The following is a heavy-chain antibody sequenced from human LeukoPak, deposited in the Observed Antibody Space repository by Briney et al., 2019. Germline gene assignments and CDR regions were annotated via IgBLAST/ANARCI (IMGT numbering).Heavy chain of an antibody. D-gene: IGHD3-3*01. J-gene: IGHJ4*02. CDR1: GFTFSSYA. CDR2: ISGSGGST. CDR3: AKDVDFWIGYYAFDY. V-gene: IGHV3-23*01. Sequence: GGSLRLSCAASGFTFSSYAMSWVRQAPGKGLEWVSAISGSGGSTYYADSVKGRFTISRDNSKNTLYLQMNSLRAEDTAVYYCAKDVDFWIGYYAFDYWGQGTLVTVSS.